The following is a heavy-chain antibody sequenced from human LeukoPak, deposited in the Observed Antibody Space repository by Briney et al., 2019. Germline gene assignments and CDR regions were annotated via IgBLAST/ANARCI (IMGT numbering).Heavy chain of an antibody. CDR2: INPNSGGT. CDR3: ARGPTVVTQYYFDY. J-gene: IGHJ4*02. Sequence: ASVKVSCKASGYTFTGYYMHWVRQAPGQGLEWMGWINPNSGGTNYAQKFQGRVTMTRGTSISTAYMELSRLRSDDTAVYYCARGPTVVTQYYFDYWGQGTLVTVSS. V-gene: IGHV1-2*02. CDR1: GYTFTGYY. D-gene: IGHD4-23*01.